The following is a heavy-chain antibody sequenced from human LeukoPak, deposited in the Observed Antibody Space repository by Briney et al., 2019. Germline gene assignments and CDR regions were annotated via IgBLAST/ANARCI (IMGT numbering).Heavy chain of an antibody. CDR3: ARPYCNGGSCHDYFDY. J-gene: IGHJ4*02. CDR2: MNPYSGGT. Sequence: ASVKVSCKASGYTFTGYYMHWVRQAPGQGLEWRGWMNPYSGGTNYAQKFQGRVTMTRDTSISTAYMELRRLSSDDTAIYYCARPYCNGGSCHDYFDYWGQGTLVSVSS. CDR1: GYTFTGYY. D-gene: IGHD2-15*01. V-gene: IGHV1-2*02.